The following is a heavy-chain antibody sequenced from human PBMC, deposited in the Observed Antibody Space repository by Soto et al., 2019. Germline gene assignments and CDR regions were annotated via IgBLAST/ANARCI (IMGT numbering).Heavy chain of an antibody. V-gene: IGHV4-39*01. CDR1: GGSNSSTRHY. J-gene: IGHJ4*02. CDR2: IDFSWST. Sequence: SETLSLTCSVSGGSNSSTRHYWAWIRQTPGKGLEWIASIDFSWSTYYNPSLKSRITISVHTSKNQIFLKLNSVTASDTALYYCASHIPMGYGDSHPRGLGHWGQGTLVSVSS. D-gene: IGHD3-10*01. CDR3: ASHIPMGYGDSHPRGLGH.